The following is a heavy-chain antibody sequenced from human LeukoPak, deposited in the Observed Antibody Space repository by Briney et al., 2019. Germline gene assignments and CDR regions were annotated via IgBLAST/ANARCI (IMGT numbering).Heavy chain of an antibody. V-gene: IGHV4-4*07. J-gene: IGHJ4*02. D-gene: IGHD3-10*01. Sequence: PSETLSLTCTVSGGSISSYYWSWIRQPAGKGLEWIGRIYTSGSTNYNPSLKSRVTMSVDTSKNQFSLTLSSVAAGDTAVDYCAREISGGWFGELVDYWGQGTLVTVSS. CDR2: IYTSGST. CDR3: AREISGGWFGELVDY. CDR1: GGSISSYY.